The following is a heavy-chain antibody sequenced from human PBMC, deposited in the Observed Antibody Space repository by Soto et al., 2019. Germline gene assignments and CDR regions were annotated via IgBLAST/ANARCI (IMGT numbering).Heavy chain of an antibody. Sequence: QPGGSLRLSCAASGFTFSSYAMHWVRQAPGKGLEYVSAISSNGGSTYYANSVKGRFTISRDNSKNTLYLQMGSLRAEDMAVYYCARVGSGSSYYYYYMDVWGKGTTVTVSS. D-gene: IGHD3-10*01. V-gene: IGHV3-64*01. CDR1: GFTFSSYA. J-gene: IGHJ6*03. CDR3: ARVGSGSSYYYYYMDV. CDR2: ISSNGGST.